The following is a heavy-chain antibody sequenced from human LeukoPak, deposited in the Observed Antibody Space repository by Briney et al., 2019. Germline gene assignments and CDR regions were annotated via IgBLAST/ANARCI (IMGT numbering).Heavy chain of an antibody. J-gene: IGHJ4*02. CDR2: IIPILGIA. D-gene: IGHD3-10*01. V-gene: IGHV1-69*04. Sequence: SVKVSCKASGGTFSSYAISWERQAPGQGLEWMGRIIPILGIANYAQKFQGRVTITADKSTSTAYMELSSLRSEDTAVYYCARDQRGVIDYWGQGTLVTVSS. CDR1: GGTFSSYA. CDR3: ARDQRGVIDY.